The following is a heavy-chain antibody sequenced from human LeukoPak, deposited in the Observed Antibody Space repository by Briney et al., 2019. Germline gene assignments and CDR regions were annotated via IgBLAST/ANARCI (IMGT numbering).Heavy chain of an antibody. CDR1: GFTFSTYG. J-gene: IGHJ4*02. CDR2: IWYDGENK. CDR3: ARDTIYCSGGTCYSHFDY. Sequence: GGSLRLSCAASGFTFSTYGMHWVRQAPGKGLEWVAVIWYDGENKYYADSVKGRFNISRDNSGNTLYLQMNSLRAEDTTVYYCARDTIYCSGGTCYSHFDYWGQGTLVTVSS. D-gene: IGHD2-15*01. V-gene: IGHV3-33*01.